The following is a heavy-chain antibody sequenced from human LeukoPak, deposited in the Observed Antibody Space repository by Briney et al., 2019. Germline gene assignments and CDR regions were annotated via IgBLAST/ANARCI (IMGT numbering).Heavy chain of an antibody. CDR1: GGSISSYY. CDR2: IYYSGST. D-gene: IGHD4-17*01. Sequence: SETLSLTCTVSGGSISSYYWSWIRQPPGKGLEWIGYIYYSGSTNYHPSLKSRVTISVDTSKNQFSLKLSSVTAADTAVYYCARSDYGDYDTWFDPWGQGTLVTVSS. CDR3: ARSDYGDYDTWFDP. J-gene: IGHJ5*02. V-gene: IGHV4-59*01.